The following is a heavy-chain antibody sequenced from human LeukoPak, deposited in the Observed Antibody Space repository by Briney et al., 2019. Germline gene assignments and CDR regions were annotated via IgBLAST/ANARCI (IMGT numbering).Heavy chain of an antibody. CDR1: GFTFSSYS. Sequence: GGSLRLSCAASGFTFSSYSMNWVRQAPGKGLEWVSYISSSSSTIYYADSVKGRFTISRDNAKNSLYLQINSLRVEDTAVYYCARVPGDYWGQGTLVTVSS. CDR3: ARVPGDY. J-gene: IGHJ4*02. CDR2: ISSSSSTI. V-gene: IGHV3-48*04.